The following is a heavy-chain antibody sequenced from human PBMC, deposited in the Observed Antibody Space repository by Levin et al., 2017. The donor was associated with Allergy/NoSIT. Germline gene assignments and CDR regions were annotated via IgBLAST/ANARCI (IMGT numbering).Heavy chain of an antibody. V-gene: IGHV4-59*01. D-gene: IGHD3-10*01. Sequence: SETLSLTCTVSGGSISSYYWSWIRQPPGKGLEWIGYIYYSGSTNYNPSLKSRVTISVDTSKNQFSLKLSSVTAADTAVYYCARVHYYGSGSYLRWFDPWGQGTLVTVSS. J-gene: IGHJ5*02. CDR1: GGSISSYY. CDR2: IYYSGST. CDR3: ARVHYYGSGSYLRWFDP.